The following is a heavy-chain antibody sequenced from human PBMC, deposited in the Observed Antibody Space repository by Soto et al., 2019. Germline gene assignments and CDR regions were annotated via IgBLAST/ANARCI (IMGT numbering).Heavy chain of an antibody. CDR3: ACLGYYYDSSDYPRAFDI. J-gene: IGHJ3*02. Sequence: PGESLKISCKGSGYSFTSYWIGWVRQMPGKGLEWMGIIYPGDSDTRYSPSFQGQVTISADKSISTAYLQWSSLKASDTAMYYCACLGYYYDSSDYPRAFDIWGQGTMVTVSS. CDR2: IYPGDSDT. D-gene: IGHD3-22*01. CDR1: GYSFTSYW. V-gene: IGHV5-51*01.